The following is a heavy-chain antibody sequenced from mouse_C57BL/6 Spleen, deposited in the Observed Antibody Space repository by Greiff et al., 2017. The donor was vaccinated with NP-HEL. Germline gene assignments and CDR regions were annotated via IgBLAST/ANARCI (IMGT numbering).Heavy chain of an antibody. D-gene: IGHD4-1*01. CDR2: IDPETGGT. CDR3: TTNWYYAMDY. J-gene: IGHJ4*01. CDR1: GYTFTDYE. V-gene: IGHV1-15*01. Sequence: VQRVESGAELVRPGASVTLSCKASGYTFTDYEMHWVKQTPVHGLEWIGAIDPETGGTAYNQKFKGKAILTADKSSSTAYMELRSLTSEDSAVYYCTTNWYYAMDYWGQGTSVTVSS.